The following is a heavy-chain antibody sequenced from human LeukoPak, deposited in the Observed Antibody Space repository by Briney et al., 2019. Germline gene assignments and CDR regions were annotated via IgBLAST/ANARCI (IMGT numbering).Heavy chain of an antibody. CDR3: ARLHSVEWLVHDAFDI. Sequence: PGGSLRLSCAASGFPFSSYNMNWVRQAPGEGLEWIGHIYYSGSTNYNPSLKSRVTISVDTSKNQISLKLSSVTAADTAVYYCARLHSVEWLVHDAFDIWGQGTMVTVSS. CDR2: IYYSGST. J-gene: IGHJ3*02. V-gene: IGHV4-59*08. CDR1: GFPFSSYN. D-gene: IGHD6-19*01.